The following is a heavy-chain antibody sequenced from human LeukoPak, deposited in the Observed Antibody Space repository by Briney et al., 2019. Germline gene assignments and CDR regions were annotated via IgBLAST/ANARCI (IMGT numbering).Heavy chain of an antibody. CDR3: AKAQLRIAVAGSWHFDY. D-gene: IGHD6-19*01. CDR2: IKQDGSEK. CDR1: GFTFSSYW. Sequence: GGSLRLSCAASGFTFSSYWMSWVRQAPGKGLEWVANIKQDGSEKYYVDSVKGRFTISRDNAKNSLYLQMNSLRAEDTAVYYCAKAQLRIAVAGSWHFDYWGQGTLVTVSS. J-gene: IGHJ4*02. V-gene: IGHV3-7*03.